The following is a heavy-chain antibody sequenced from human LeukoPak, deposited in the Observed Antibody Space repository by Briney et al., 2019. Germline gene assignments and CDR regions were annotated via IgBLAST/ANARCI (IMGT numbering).Heavy chain of an antibody. D-gene: IGHD3-10*01. Sequence: GGSLRLSCAASGFTFSSYAMYWVRQAPGKGLEWVSLISKDGFNQDHADSVKGRFAISRDNSRDTLYLQMSSLRPEDTAVYYCAREAYYGSGRSRQPSPVWGQGTLVIVSS. J-gene: IGHJ4*02. CDR2: ISKDGFNQ. V-gene: IGHV3-30*09. CDR3: AREAYYGSGRSRQPSPV. CDR1: GFTFSSYA.